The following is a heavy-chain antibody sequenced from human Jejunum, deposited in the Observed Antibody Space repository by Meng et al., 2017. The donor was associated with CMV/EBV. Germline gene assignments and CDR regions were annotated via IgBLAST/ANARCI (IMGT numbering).Heavy chain of an antibody. CDR2: ISSGGGGT. V-gene: IGHV3-23*01. CDR1: GFTFSSYG. CDR3: AKKVTGTLDN. Sequence: PCAASGFTFSSYGMSWVRQAPGKGLEWVSSISSGGGGTNYADSVKGRFTISRDNSKTTLFLQMNSLRAEDTAVYYCAKKVTGTLDNWGQGALVTVSS. J-gene: IGHJ4*02. D-gene: IGHD6-19*01.